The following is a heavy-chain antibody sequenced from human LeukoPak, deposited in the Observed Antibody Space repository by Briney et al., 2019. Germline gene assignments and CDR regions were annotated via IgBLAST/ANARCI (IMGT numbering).Heavy chain of an antibody. CDR3: AKDLPPDAFDI. J-gene: IGHJ3*02. CDR1: GFTFSNYN. V-gene: IGHV3-21*01. CDR2: ISSSTSYK. Sequence: PGGSLRLSCAASGFTFSNYNMNWVRQAPGKGLEWVSSISSSTSYKNHADSVKGRFTISRDNSKNTLYLQMNSLRAEDTAVYYCAKDLPPDAFDIWGQGTMVTVSS.